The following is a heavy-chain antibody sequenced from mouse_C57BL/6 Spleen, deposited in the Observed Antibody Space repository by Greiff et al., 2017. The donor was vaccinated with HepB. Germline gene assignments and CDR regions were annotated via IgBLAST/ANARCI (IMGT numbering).Heavy chain of an antibody. Sequence: QVQLKESGAELVRPGASVKLSCKASGYTFTDYYINWVKQRPGQGLEWIARIYPGSGNTYYNEKFKGKATLTAEKSSSTAYMQLSSLTSEDSAVYFCARWDYGSSYSDYWGQGTTLTVSS. D-gene: IGHD1-1*01. CDR2: IYPGSGNT. J-gene: IGHJ2*01. V-gene: IGHV1-76*01. CDR1: GYTFTDYY. CDR3: ARWDYGSSYSDY.